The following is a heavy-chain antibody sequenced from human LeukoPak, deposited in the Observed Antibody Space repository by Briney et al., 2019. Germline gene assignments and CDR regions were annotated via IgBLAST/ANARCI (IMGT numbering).Heavy chain of an antibody. V-gene: IGHV3-74*01. CDR1: GFTFSSYF. CDR2: INSDGSST. J-gene: IGHJ4*02. Sequence: GGSLRLSCAASGFTFSSYFMHWVRQAPGKGLVWVSRINSDGSSTSYADSVKGRFTISRDNAKNTLYLQMNSLRAEDTAIYYCARYYGSGTYAVDYWGQGTLVTVSS. CDR3: ARYYGSGTYAVDY. D-gene: IGHD3-10*01.